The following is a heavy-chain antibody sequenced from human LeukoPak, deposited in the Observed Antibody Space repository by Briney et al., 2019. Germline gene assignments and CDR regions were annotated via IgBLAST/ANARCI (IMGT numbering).Heavy chain of an antibody. V-gene: IGHV3-21*01. Sequence: SGGSLRLSCAASGFTLSTYAMTWVRQAPGKGLEWVSIISSGSSAIFSADALKGRFTISRDDAKNLLYLDMNSLRAEDTAVYYCARGHTAVTRHFDFWGQGTLVTVSS. CDR1: GFTLSTYA. CDR3: ARGHTAVTRHFDF. CDR2: ISSGSSAI. J-gene: IGHJ4*02. D-gene: IGHD4-17*01.